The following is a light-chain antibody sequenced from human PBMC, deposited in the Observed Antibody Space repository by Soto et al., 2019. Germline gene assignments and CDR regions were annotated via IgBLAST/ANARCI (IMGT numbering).Light chain of an antibody. V-gene: IGKV3-15*01. CDR2: DAS. CDR1: QNIHDK. J-gene: IGKJ4*01. Sequence: EIVMTQSPATLSVSPGQRVSLSCRASQNIHDKLAWYQQKPGQTPRLLIYDASTRATGISGSFSGSGSGTEFTLTISSLQSEDFAVYYCQHYNRRPLTFGGGTKVEIK. CDR3: QHYNRRPLT.